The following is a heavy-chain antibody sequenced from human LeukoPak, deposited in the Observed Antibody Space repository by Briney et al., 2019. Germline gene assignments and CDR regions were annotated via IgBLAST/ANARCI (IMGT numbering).Heavy chain of an antibody. J-gene: IGHJ6*03. CDR2: IHYSEST. Sequence: ETSETLSLTCTVSGGSISSSNYYWGWIRQPPGKGLEWIGSIHYSESTYYNPSLKSRVTISVDTSKNQFSLKLSSVTAADTAVYYCARDIVGATYYYYYMDVWGKGTTVTVSS. CDR1: GGSISSSNYY. V-gene: IGHV4-39*07. CDR3: ARDIVGATYYYYYMDV. D-gene: IGHD1-26*01.